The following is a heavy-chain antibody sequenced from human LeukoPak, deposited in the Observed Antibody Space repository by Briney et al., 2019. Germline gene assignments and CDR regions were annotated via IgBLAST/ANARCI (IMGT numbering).Heavy chain of an antibody. V-gene: IGHV4-61*01. J-gene: IGHJ3*02. D-gene: IGHD6-19*01. CDR3: ARVKVGGSSGWTPLSGFDI. Sequence: PSELLSLTCTVSGGSVSSGSYYWSWIRQPPGKGLEWIGASGNTRSTNYNPSLKSRVTISEDTSKNQFSLKLSSLTAADTAVYYCARVKVGGSSGWTPLSGFDIWGQGIMVTVSP. CDR1: GGSVSSGSYY. CDR2: SGNTRST.